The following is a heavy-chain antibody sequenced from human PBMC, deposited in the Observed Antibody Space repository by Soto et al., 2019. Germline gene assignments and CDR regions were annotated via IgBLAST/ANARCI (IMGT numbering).Heavy chain of an antibody. V-gene: IGHV1-46*01. CDR2: INPSGGST. CDR1: GYTSTSYY. J-gene: IGHJ6*02. CDR3: ARRWRGALYYYYGMDV. D-gene: IGHD2-15*01. Sequence: ASVKVSCKASGYTSTSYYMHWVRQAPGQGLEWMGIINPSGGSTSYAQKFQGRVTMTRDTSTSTVYMELSSLRSEDTAVYYCARRWRGALYYYYGMDVWGQGTTVTVSS.